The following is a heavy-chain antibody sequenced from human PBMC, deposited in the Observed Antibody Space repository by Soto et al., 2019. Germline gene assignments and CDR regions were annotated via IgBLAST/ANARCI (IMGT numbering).Heavy chain of an antibody. CDR1: GGSISSGSYH. CDR3: VRVEGSSYYFRHDC. Sequence: SDTLSLTCTFSGGSISSGSYHWIWIRQHPGKGLEWIGNIYYSGSSYYNPSLKSRATISIDTSKDQFSLRLGSVTAADTAVYYCVRVEGSSYYFRHDCWGRGTLVTVYS. J-gene: IGHJ4*02. CDR2: IYYSGSS. D-gene: IGHD1-26*01. V-gene: IGHV4-31*03.